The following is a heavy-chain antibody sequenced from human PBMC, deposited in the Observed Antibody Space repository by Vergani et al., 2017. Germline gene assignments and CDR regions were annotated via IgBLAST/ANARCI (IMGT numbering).Heavy chain of an antibody. D-gene: IGHD2-8*01. CDR2: IYYSGST. Sequence: QVQLQESGPGLVKPSETLSLTCTVSGGSISSYYWSWIRQPPGKGLEWIGYIYYSGSTHYNPSLKSRVTISVDTSKNQFSLKLSSVTAADTAVYYCARVTYALAAPLYYMDVWGKGTTVTVSS. J-gene: IGHJ6*03. CDR1: GGSISSYY. V-gene: IGHV4-59*01. CDR3: ARVTYALAAPLYYMDV.